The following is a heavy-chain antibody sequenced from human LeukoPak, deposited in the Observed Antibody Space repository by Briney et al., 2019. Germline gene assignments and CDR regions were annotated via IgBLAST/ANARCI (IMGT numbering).Heavy chain of an antibody. D-gene: IGHD3-22*01. J-gene: IGHJ4*02. CDR1: GYSISSGYY. CDR3: ARRLVQYYYDSSGYYTTPYYIDY. V-gene: IGHV4-38-2*01. CDR2: IYHSGST. Sequence: SETLSLTCAVSGYSISSGYYWGWIRQPPGKGLEWIGSIYHSGSTYYNPSLKSRVTISVDTSKNQFSLKLSSVTAADTAVYYCARRLVQYYYDSSGYYTTPYYIDYWGQGALVTVSS.